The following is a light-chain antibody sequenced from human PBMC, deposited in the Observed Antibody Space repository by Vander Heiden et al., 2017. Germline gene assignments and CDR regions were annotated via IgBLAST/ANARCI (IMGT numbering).Light chain of an antibody. CDR1: QSVSSH. CDR3: QQYNNWPRT. J-gene: IGKJ1*01. Sequence: EIAMTQSPATLSLSPGERATLSCRASQSVSSHLAWYQHKPGQAPRLLISGASNRAPGIPTRVSGSGSGTEFTLTISSLQSEDFAVYYGQQYNNWPRTFGQGTTVEVK. CDR2: GAS. V-gene: IGKV3-15*01.